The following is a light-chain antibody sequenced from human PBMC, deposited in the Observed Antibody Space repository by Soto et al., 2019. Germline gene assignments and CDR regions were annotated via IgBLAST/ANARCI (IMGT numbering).Light chain of an antibody. CDR3: SSYTTSSTRV. Sequence: SVLTQPASVSGSPGHSIAISCTGSSNDVGIYNYVSWYQQHPGKVPKLIIYEVSNRPSGVSNRFSGSKSGNTASLTISGLQAEDEADYYCSSYTTSSTRVFGTGTKVTVL. J-gene: IGLJ1*01. CDR1: SNDVGIYNY. V-gene: IGLV2-14*01. CDR2: EVS.